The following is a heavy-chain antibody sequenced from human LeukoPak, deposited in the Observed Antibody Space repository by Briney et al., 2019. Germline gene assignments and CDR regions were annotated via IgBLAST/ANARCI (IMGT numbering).Heavy chain of an antibody. CDR1: GGSISSYY. D-gene: IGHD2/OR15-2a*01. CDR3: AARRLYYFDY. Sequence: SETLSLTCTVSGGSISSYYWSWIRQPPGKGLEWIGYIYYSGSTNYNPSLKSRVTISVDTSKNQFSLKLSSVTAADTAVYYCAARRLYYFDYWGQGILVTVSS. CDR2: IYYSGST. J-gene: IGHJ4*02. V-gene: IGHV4-59*03.